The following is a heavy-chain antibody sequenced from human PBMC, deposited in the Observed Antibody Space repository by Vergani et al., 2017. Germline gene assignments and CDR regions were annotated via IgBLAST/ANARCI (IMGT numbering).Heavy chain of an antibody. CDR2: ISAYNGNT. CDR3: AGDPRISSSWYDRRHSSPPGPHY. CDR1: GYTFTSYG. D-gene: IGHD6-13*01. V-gene: IGHV1-18*01. Sequence: QVQLVQSGAEVKKPGASVKVSCKASGYTFTSYGISWVRQAPGQGLEWMGWISAYNGNTNYAQKLQGRVTMTTDTSTSTAYMELRSLRSDEKAVYYCAGDPRISSSWYDRRHSSPPGPHYWGQGTLVTVSS. J-gene: IGHJ4*02.